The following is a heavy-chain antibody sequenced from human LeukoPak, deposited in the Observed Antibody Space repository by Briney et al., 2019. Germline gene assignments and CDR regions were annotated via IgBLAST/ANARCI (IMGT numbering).Heavy chain of an antibody. D-gene: IGHD5-24*01. CDR1: GFTFSNYA. J-gene: IGHJ4*02. Sequence: GGSLRLSCAASGFTFSNYAMTWVRQAPGKGLEWVSAISSSGDSTYYADSVKGRFTISRDNSKNTLYVQMNSLRAEDTAVYYCARSPQRWLQLHPSHFDYWGQGTLVTVSS. V-gene: IGHV3-23*01. CDR3: ARSPQRWLQLHPSHFDY. CDR2: ISSSGDST.